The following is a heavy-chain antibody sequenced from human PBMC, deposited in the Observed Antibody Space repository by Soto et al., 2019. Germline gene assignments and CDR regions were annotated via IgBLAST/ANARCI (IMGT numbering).Heavy chain of an antibody. D-gene: IGHD5-18*01. CDR2: ISGSGGIT. Sequence: RLSFAASGFTFSSYAMGWVRQARGKGLYWVAVISGSGGITYSADSVKGRFTISRDNPKNILYLQMNSLRAEDTAVYYCAKGIADTGGYYYYSMDVWGQGTAVTVSS. J-gene: IGHJ6*02. V-gene: IGHV3-23*01. CDR1: GFTFSSYA. CDR3: AKGIADTGGYYYYSMDV.